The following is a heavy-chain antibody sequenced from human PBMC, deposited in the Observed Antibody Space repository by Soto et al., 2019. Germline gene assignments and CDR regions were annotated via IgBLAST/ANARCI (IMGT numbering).Heavy chain of an antibody. Sequence: QVQLQESGPGLLKPSETLYLTCTVSGGSISSYYWSWIRQPPGKGLEWIGYIYYSGSTNYNPALKSRVTISVDTSKNQFSLKLSSVTAADTAVYYCASRYGSSFEFWGQGTLVTVSS. V-gene: IGHV4-59*08. CDR1: GGSISSYY. CDR2: IYYSGST. CDR3: ASRYGSSFEF. D-gene: IGHD3-9*01. J-gene: IGHJ4*02.